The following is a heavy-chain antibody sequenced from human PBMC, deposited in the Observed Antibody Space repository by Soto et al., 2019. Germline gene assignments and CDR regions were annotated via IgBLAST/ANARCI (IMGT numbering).Heavy chain of an antibody. Sequence: ETLSLTCTVTGDSVNSYYWSWMRQPPGKGLECMGYVYYSGSTNYNPSLKSRVTISVDTSKNQISLRLKSVTAADTAVYYCARPETSGIHYFDYCGQGSLATVS. V-gene: IGHV4-59*02. CDR3: ARPETSGIHYFDY. J-gene: IGHJ4*02. D-gene: IGHD6-13*01. CDR2: VYYSGST. CDR1: GDSVNSYY.